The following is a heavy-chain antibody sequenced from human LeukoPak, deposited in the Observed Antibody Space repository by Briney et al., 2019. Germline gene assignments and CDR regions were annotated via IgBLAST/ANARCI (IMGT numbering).Heavy chain of an antibody. Sequence: ASVKVSCKSSGYTFTRYDINWVRQATGQGLEWMGWMNPNSGNTGYAQKFQGRVTMTRNTSISTAYMELSSLRSEDTAVYYCARVGTTHDAFDIWGQGTMVTVSS. V-gene: IGHV1-8*01. J-gene: IGHJ3*02. D-gene: IGHD1-7*01. CDR3: ARVGTTHDAFDI. CDR1: GYTFTRYD. CDR2: MNPNSGNT.